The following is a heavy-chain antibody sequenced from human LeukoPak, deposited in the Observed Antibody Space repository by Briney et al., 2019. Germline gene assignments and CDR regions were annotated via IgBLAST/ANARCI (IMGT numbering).Heavy chain of an antibody. J-gene: IGHJ3*02. Sequence: ASVKVSCKASGGTFSSYAISWVRQAPGQGLEWMERIIPIFGTANYAQKFQGRVTITTDESTSTAYMELSSLRSEDTAVYYCARDWAYPGAFDIWGQGTMVTVSS. CDR2: IIPIFGTA. CDR1: GGTFSSYA. D-gene: IGHD3-16*01. V-gene: IGHV1-69*05. CDR3: ARDWAYPGAFDI.